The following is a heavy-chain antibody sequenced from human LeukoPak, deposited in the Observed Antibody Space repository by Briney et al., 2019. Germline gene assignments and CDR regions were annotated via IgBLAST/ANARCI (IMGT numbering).Heavy chain of an antibody. CDR1: GYTFTGYY. J-gene: IGHJ5*02. Sequence: ASVKVSCKASGYTFTGYYMHWVRQAPGQGLEWMGWINPNSGGTNYAQKFQGRVTMTRDTSISTAYMELSRLRSDDTAVYYCARDVGGSSWYVDWFDPWGQGTLVTVSS. D-gene: IGHD6-13*01. CDR2: INPNSGGT. CDR3: ARDVGGSSWYVDWFDP. V-gene: IGHV1-2*02.